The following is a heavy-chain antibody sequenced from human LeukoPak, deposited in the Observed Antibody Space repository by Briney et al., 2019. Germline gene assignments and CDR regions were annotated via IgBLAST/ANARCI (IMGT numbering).Heavy chain of an antibody. CDR2: MFYSGST. Sequence: SETLSLTCTVSGDSISRYYWTWIRQPPGKGLEWIGYMFYSGSTTYNPSLKSRITISVDTSKNQFSLKLRSVTAADTAVYYCARLPYYYDNSGFRGYHYYMDVWGKGTTVNVFS. D-gene: IGHD3-22*01. CDR3: ARLPYYYDNSGFRGYHYYMDV. V-gene: IGHV4-59*08. CDR1: GDSISRYY. J-gene: IGHJ6*03.